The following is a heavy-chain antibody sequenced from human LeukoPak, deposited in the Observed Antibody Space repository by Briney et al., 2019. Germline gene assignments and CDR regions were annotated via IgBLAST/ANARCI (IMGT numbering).Heavy chain of an antibody. J-gene: IGHJ4*02. V-gene: IGHV1-69*05. CDR1: GGTSSSYA. CDR3: ARDSGSYEVFDY. CDR2: IIPIFGTA. D-gene: IGHD1-26*01. Sequence: SVKVSCKASGGTSSSYAISWVRQAPGQGLEWMGGIIPIFGTANYAQKFQGRVTITTDESTSTAYMELSSLRSEDTAVYYCARDSGSYEVFDYWGQGTLVTVSS.